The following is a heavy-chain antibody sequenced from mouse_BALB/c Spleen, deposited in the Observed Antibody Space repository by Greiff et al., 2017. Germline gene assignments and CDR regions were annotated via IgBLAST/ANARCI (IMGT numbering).Heavy chain of an antibody. Sequence: QVQLQQSGPELVKPGASVKISCKASGYAFSSSWMNWVKQRPGQGLEWIGRIYPGDGDTNYNGKFKGKATLTADKSSSTAYMQLSSLTSVDSAVYFCARWGDGYYYFDYWGQGTTLTVSS. J-gene: IGHJ2*01. CDR1: GYAFSSSW. V-gene: IGHV1-82*01. CDR2: IYPGDGDT. D-gene: IGHD2-3*01. CDR3: ARWGDGYYYFDY.